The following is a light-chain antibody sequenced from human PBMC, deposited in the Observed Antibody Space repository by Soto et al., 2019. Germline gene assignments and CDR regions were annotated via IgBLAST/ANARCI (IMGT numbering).Light chain of an antibody. V-gene: IGLV2-14*03. J-gene: IGLJ1*01. CDR1: SSDIGGYNY. Sequence: QSALTQPASVSGSPGQSITISCTGTSSDIGGYNYVSWYQQHPGKAPKLIIHDVTDRPSGVSYRFSGSKSGNTASLTISGLQAEDEADYYCISYTSASLYVFGNGTKVTVL. CDR3: ISYTSASLYV. CDR2: DVT.